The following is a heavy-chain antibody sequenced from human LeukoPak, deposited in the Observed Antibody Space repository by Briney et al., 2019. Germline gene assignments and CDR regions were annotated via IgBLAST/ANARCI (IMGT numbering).Heavy chain of an antibody. Sequence: ASVKVSCKASGYTFTSYGISWVRQAPGQGLEWMGWISAYNGNTNYAQKLQGRVTMTTDTSTSTAYMELRSLRSDDAAVYYCASPSYCSGGSCYSEPFDYWGQGTLVTVSS. V-gene: IGHV1-18*01. CDR2: ISAYNGNT. CDR3: ASPSYCSGGSCYSEPFDY. J-gene: IGHJ4*02. D-gene: IGHD2-15*01. CDR1: GYTFTSYG.